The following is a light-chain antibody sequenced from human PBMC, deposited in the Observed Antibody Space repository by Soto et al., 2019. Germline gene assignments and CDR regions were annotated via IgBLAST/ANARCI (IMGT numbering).Light chain of an antibody. J-gene: IGLJ1*01. V-gene: IGLV2-14*01. Sequence: QSVLTQPASVSGSPGQSITISCTGTSSDVGGYNYVSWHQLHPGKAPKLMVYEVSNRPSGVSNRFSGSKSGNTASLTISGLQAEDEADYYCSSYTSSSTYVFGTGTK. CDR1: SSDVGGYNY. CDR2: EVS. CDR3: SSYTSSSTYV.